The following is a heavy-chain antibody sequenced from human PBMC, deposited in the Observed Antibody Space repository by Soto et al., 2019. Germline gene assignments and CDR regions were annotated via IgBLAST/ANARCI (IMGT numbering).Heavy chain of an antibody. J-gene: IGHJ3*01. V-gene: IGHV3-23*01. CDR1: GFTFSTYA. CDR2: ISGDGGRT. CDR3: AKVVGPTRYDAFDL. D-gene: IGHD1-26*01. Sequence: EVQLLESGGGLVQPGGSLRLSCAASGFTFSTYAMSWVRQAPGKGLEWVSGISGDGGRTFYADSVKGRFTISRDNSKNTLYLHMSSLRAEDTALFYCAKVVGPTRYDAFDLWGQGTMVTVSS.